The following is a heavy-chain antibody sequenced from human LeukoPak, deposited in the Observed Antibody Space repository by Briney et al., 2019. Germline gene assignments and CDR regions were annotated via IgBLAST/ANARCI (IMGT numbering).Heavy chain of an antibody. CDR3: ARDSGYCRSTSCSNWVDP. D-gene: IGHD2-2*01. J-gene: IGHJ5*02. V-gene: IGHV4-4*07. CDR2: IYTSGST. Sequence: ASETLSLTCTVYGGSISSYYWSWIRQPAGKGMEWIGRIYTSGSTNYNPSLKSRVTMSVDTSKNQFSLKLSSVTAADTAVYYCARDSGYCRSTSCSNWVDPWGQGTRVTVSS. CDR1: GGSISSYY.